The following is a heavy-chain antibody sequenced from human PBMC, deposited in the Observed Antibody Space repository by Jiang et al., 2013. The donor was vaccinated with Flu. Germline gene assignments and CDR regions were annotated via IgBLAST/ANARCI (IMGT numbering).Heavy chain of an antibody. CDR3: AREGLGDGFDE. V-gene: IGHV1-69*04. CDR2: IIPLLGIT. J-gene: IGHJ3*01. Sequence: EWMGRIIPLLGITKYAQKLQARVKITADKSTSTVYMELRSLRSEDTAVYYCAREGLGDGFDEWGQGTMVTVSS. D-gene: IGHD3-16*01.